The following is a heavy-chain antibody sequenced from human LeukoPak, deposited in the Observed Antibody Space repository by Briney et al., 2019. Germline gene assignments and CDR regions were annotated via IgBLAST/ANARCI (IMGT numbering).Heavy chain of an antibody. CDR3: ARVNLRGSQYNWFDP. CDR2: ITPIIDTT. CDR1: GGTLNTHI. J-gene: IGHJ5*02. Sequence: SVTVSCKASGGTLNTHIFTWVRQAPGQGLEWMGRITPIIDTTKYAQKFQGRVTITADKSTSTVYMELSSLRSEDTAVYYCARVNLRGSQYNWFDPWGQGTLVTVSS. D-gene: IGHD1-26*01. V-gene: IGHV1-69*08.